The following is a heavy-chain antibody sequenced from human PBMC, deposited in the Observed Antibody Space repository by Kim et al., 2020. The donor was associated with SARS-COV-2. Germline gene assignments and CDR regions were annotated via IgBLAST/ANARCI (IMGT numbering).Heavy chain of an antibody. Sequence: SQTLSLTCAISGDSVSSSTAAWNWIRQSPSRGLEWLGRTYYRSKWYYDYAVSVQGRITINPDTARNQFSLQLSPVTPEDTALYFCAKFRTTVGENAFDIWGHGTMVTVSS. V-gene: IGHV6-1*01. J-gene: IGHJ3*02. CDR2: TYYRSKWYY. CDR1: GDSVSSSTAA. CDR3: AKFRTTVGENAFDI. D-gene: IGHD3-3*01.